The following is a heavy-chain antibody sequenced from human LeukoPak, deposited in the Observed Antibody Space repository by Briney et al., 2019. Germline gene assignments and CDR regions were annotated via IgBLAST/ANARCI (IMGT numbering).Heavy chain of an antibody. D-gene: IGHD6-19*01. CDR1: GYTFTNYY. Sequence: VASVKVSCKASGYTFTNYYMHWVRQAPGQGLEWMGIINPNGGGTSYAQKFQGRVTMTRDMSTSTVYMELSRLRSDDTAVYYCARDRLAVAGIVDYWGQGTLVTVSS. CDR2: INPNGGGT. J-gene: IGHJ4*02. V-gene: IGHV1-46*01. CDR3: ARDRLAVAGIVDY.